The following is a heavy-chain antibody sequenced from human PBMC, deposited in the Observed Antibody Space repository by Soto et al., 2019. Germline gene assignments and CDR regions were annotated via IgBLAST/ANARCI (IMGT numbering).Heavy chain of an antibody. V-gene: IGHV3-7*05. J-gene: IGHJ4*02. CDR2: IKHDGSEQ. Sequence: EVHLVESGGGLVQPGGSLRLSCAASGFTFSNYWMRWVRQAPVKGLEWVATIKHDGSEQYYMDSVKGRFIISRDNAKNSLYLQLNSLRADDTAVYYCGTNVRGSSFDYWGRGTLVTVSS. D-gene: IGHD3-10*01. CDR1: GFTFSNYW. CDR3: GTNVRGSSFDY.